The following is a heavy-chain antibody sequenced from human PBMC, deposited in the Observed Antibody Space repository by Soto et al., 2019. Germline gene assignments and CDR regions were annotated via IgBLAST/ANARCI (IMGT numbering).Heavy chain of an antibody. Sequence: QVQLQESGPGLVKPSETLSLTCTVSGGSISSYYWSWIRQPPGKGLEWIGYIYYSGSTNYNPSLKSRVTISVDTSKTQFSLKLSSVTAADTAVYYCAREIYSYGSNWFDPWGQGTLFTVSS. J-gene: IGHJ5*02. CDR3: AREIYSYGSNWFDP. CDR2: IYYSGST. V-gene: IGHV4-59*01. CDR1: GGSISSYY. D-gene: IGHD5-18*01.